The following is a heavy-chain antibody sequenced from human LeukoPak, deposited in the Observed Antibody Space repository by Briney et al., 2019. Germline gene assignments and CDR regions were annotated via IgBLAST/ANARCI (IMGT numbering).Heavy chain of an antibody. D-gene: IGHD3-10*01. V-gene: IGHV3-30*03. J-gene: IGHJ4*02. CDR3: ARVHMVRGVIADY. CDR2: ISYDGSNK. CDR1: GFTFSSYG. Sequence: GGSLRLSCAASGFTFSSYGMHWVRQAPGKGLEWVAVISYDGSNKYYADSVKGRFTISRDNSKNTLYLQMNSLRAEDTAVYYCARVHMVRGVIADYWGQGTLVTVSS.